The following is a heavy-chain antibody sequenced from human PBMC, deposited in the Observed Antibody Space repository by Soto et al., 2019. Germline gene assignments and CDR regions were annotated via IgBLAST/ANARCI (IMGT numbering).Heavy chain of an antibody. J-gene: IGHJ4*02. V-gene: IGHV3-21*01. CDR2: ISSSSRNI. CDR3: ARRRSGWTRYYY. Sequence: EVQMVESGGGLVKPGGSLRLSCAASGFSFSGYSLTWVRQAPGKGLEWVSSISSSSRNIYYADSVKGRFTISRDNAKNSLYLQMNSLRVEDTAVYYCARRRSGWTRYYYWGQVTLVTVSS. D-gene: IGHD6-19*01. CDR1: GFSFSGYS.